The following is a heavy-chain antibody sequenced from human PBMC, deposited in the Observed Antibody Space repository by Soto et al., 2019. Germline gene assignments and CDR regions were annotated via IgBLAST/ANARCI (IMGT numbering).Heavy chain of an antibody. Sequence: ASVKVSCKASGGTFSSYAISWVRQAPGQGLEWMGGIIPIFGTANYAQKFQGRVTITADESTSTAYMELSSLRSEDTAVYYCAREGRDGYFTYYFDYWGQGTLVTVSS. CDR2: IIPIFGTA. V-gene: IGHV1-69*13. D-gene: IGHD5-12*01. CDR1: GGTFSSYA. J-gene: IGHJ4*02. CDR3: AREGRDGYFTYYFDY.